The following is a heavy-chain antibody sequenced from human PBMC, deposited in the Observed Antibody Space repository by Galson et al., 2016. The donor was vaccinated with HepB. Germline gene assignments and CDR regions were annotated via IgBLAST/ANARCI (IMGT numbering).Heavy chain of an antibody. CDR3: NSGYTSGF. CDR2: INGDGSEE. Sequence: SLRLSCAASGFSISTFWMTWVRQAPGKGLEWVANINGDGSEERYVDSVEGRFSISRDNGKNSLYLEMNSLRGEDSAVYYCNSGYTSGFWGQGILVTVSS. D-gene: IGHD6-19*01. J-gene: IGHJ1*01. CDR1: GFSISTFW. V-gene: IGHV3-7*02.